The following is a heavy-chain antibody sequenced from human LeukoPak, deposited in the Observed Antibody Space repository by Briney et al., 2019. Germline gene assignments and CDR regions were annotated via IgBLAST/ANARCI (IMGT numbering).Heavy chain of an antibody. Sequence: EASVKVSCKASGGTFTSYAISWVRQAPGQGLEWMGRIIPILGIANYAQKFQGRVTITADKSTSTAYMELSSLRSEDTAVYYCARVLAAAGSPLYYYYGMDVWGQGTTVTVSS. CDR3: ARVLAAAGSPLYYYYGMDV. D-gene: IGHD6-13*01. J-gene: IGHJ6*02. CDR2: IIPILGIA. CDR1: GGTFTSYA. V-gene: IGHV1-69*04.